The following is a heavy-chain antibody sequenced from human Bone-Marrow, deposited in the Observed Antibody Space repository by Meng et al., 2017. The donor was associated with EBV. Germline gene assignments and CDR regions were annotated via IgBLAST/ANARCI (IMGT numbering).Heavy chain of an antibody. CDR3: ASESGRGYTPDY. CDR1: GGPFRNYA. V-gene: IGHV1-69*01. CDR2: FLPTLGAP. Sequence: QVHVVLSGGGVKRPGSSVKVACKASGGPFRNYAVSWVRQAPGQGLEWLGGFLPTLGAPNYAQKFHGRVTITADESTSTHYMDLSSLRSDDTAVYYCASESGRGYTPDYWGQGTLVTVSS. J-gene: IGHJ4*02. D-gene: IGHD3-10*01.